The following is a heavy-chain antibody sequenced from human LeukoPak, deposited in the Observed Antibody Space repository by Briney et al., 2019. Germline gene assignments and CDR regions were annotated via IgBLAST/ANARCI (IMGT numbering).Heavy chain of an antibody. D-gene: IGHD6-19*01. CDR3: ARLVAVAGPSTYYFDY. CDR2: FHYSGST. Sequence: SETLSLTCTVSGGSISNYYWNWIRQPPGKGLEWIGYFHYSGSTKYNPSLKSRVTISVDTSKNQFSLKMRSVTAAAPAVYYCARLVAVAGPSTYYFDYWGQGTLVTVSS. J-gene: IGHJ4*02. CDR1: GGSISNYY. V-gene: IGHV4-59*01.